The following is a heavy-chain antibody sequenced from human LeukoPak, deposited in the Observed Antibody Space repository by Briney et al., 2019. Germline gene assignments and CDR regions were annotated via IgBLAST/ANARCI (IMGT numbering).Heavy chain of an antibody. CDR3: AKEKRGCSSTSCYNGMDV. CDR1: GFTFSSYA. D-gene: IGHD2-2*02. Sequence: GGSLRLSCAASGFTFSSYAMSWVRQAPGKGLEWVSAISGSGGSTYYADSVKGRFSISRDNSKNTLYLQMNSLRAEDTAVYYCAKEKRGCSSTSCYNGMDVWGQGTTVTVSS. J-gene: IGHJ6*02. CDR2: ISGSGGST. V-gene: IGHV3-23*01.